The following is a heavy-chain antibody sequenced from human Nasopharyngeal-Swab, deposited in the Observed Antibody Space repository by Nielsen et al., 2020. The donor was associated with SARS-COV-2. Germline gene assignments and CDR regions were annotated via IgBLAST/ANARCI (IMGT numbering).Heavy chain of an antibody. CDR3: ARAGDYVWGSYRYGRGTHDAFDI. CDR2: IYYSGST. Sequence: WIRQPPGKGLEWIGYIYYSGSTNYNPSLKSRVTISVDTSKNQFSLKLSSVTAADTAVYYCARAGDYVWGSYRYGRGTHDAFDIWGQGTMVTVSS. J-gene: IGHJ3*02. V-gene: IGHV4-59*01. D-gene: IGHD3-16*02.